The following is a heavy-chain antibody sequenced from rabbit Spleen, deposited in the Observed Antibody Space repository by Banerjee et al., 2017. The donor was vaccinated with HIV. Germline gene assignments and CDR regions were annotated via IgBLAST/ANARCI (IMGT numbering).Heavy chain of an antibody. CDR2: IGAGVSYTT. D-gene: IGHD1-1*01. J-gene: IGHJ4*01. Sequence: QSLEESGGDLVKPGASLTLTCTASGFTLNSYWMCWVRQAPGKGLEWIGCIGAGVSYTTYYATWAKGRFTMSKTSSTTVTLQMTSLTAADTATYFCARDLVAVIGWNFNLWGPGTLVTVS. CDR1: GFTLNSYW. V-gene: IGHV1S40*01. CDR3: ARDLVAVIGWNFNL.